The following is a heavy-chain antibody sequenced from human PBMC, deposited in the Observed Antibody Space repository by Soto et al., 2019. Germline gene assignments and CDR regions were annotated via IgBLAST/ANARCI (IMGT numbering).Heavy chain of an antibody. CDR1: GGSFSGYY. Sequence: SETLSLTCAVYGGSFSGYYWSWIRQPPGKGLEWIGEINHSGSTNYNPSLKSRVTISVDTSKNQFSLKLSSVTAADTAVYYCARGDIVATITYDSSGYYDYWGQGTLVTVSS. CDR3: ARGDIVATITYDSSGYYDY. J-gene: IGHJ4*02. V-gene: IGHV4-34*01. D-gene: IGHD3-22*01. CDR2: INHSGST.